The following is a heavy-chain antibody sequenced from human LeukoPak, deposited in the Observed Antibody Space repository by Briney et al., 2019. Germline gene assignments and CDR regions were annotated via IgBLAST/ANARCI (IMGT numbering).Heavy chain of an antibody. CDR3: ARGREYDYVWGSYRYPYYFDY. V-gene: IGHV4-34*01. Sequence: PSETLSLTCAVYGGSFSGYYWSWIRQPPGKGLEWIGEINHSGSTNYNPSLKSRVTISVDTSKNQFSLKLSSVTAADTAVYYCARGREYDYVWGSYRYPYYFDYWGQGTLVTVSS. J-gene: IGHJ4*02. CDR1: GGSFSGYY. CDR2: INHSGST. D-gene: IGHD3-16*02.